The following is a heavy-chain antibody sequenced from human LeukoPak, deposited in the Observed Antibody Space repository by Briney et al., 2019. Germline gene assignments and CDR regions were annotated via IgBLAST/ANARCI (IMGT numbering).Heavy chain of an antibody. CDR1: GGSISSGGYY. V-gene: IGHV4-31*03. CDR3: ARDALPPSGYYYYGMDV. CDR2: IYYSGST. Sequence: PSQTLSLTCTVSGGSISSGGYYWSWIRQHPGKGLEWIGYIYYSGSTYYNPPLKSRVTISVDTSKNQFSLKLSSVTAADTAVYYCARDALPPSGYYYYGMDVWGQGTTVTVSS. J-gene: IGHJ6*02. D-gene: IGHD7-27*01.